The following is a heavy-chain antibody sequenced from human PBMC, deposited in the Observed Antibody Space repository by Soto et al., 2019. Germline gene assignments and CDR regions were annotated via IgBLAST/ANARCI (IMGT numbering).Heavy chain of an antibody. D-gene: IGHD6-13*01. J-gene: IGHJ6*02. CDR3: AIHRQQLDYYSYYGMDV. CDR1: GYTFTNYW. V-gene: IGHV5-10-1*01. Sequence: PGESLKISCKGSGYTFTNYWITWVRQMPGKGLEWMGKIDPSDSYIKYTPSFQGHVTISADKSISTAYLQWSSLKASDTAIYYCAIHRQQLDYYSYYGMDVWGQGTTVTVSS. CDR2: IDPSDSYI.